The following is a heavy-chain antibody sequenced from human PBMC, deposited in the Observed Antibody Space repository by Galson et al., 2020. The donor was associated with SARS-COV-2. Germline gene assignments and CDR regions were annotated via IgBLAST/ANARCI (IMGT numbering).Heavy chain of an antibody. Sequence: GGSLRLSCAASGFTFSSYSMNWVRQAPGKGLEWVSYISSSSSTIYYADSVKGRFTISRDNGKNSLYLQMNSLRDEDTAVYYCARDYDILTGYYQNWFDPWGQGTLVTVSS. J-gene: IGHJ5*02. CDR1: GFTFSSYS. CDR2: ISSSSSTI. V-gene: IGHV3-48*02. CDR3: ARDYDILTGYYQNWFDP. D-gene: IGHD3-9*01.